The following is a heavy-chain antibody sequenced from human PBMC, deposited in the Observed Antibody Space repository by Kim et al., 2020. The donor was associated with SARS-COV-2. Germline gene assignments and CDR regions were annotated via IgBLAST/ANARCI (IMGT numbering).Heavy chain of an antibody. CDR2: ISSSSYI. CDR1: GFTFSSYS. V-gene: IGHV3-21*01. CDR3: ARDGQFLEWLSPWYYYYYMDV. D-gene: IGHD3-3*01. J-gene: IGHJ6*03. Sequence: GGSLRLSCAASGFTFSSYSMNWVRQAPGKGLEWVSSISSSSYIYYADSVKGRFTISRDNAKNSLYLQMNSLGAEDTAVYYCARDGQFLEWLSPWYYYYYMDVWGKGTTVTVSS.